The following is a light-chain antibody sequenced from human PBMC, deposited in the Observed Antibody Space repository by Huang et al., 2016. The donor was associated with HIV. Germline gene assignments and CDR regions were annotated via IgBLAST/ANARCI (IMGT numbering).Light chain of an antibody. CDR2: ATS. Sequence: EIVMTQSPDTLSVSPGERATLSCRASQSVRDKLAWYQQKPGQAPRLLLHATSTRAAGVPARFSGSRSGTEFTLTISSLQSEDCGVYYCQQYESWPPLTFGGGTKVEIK. J-gene: IGKJ4*01. CDR3: QQYESWPPLT. CDR1: QSVRDK. V-gene: IGKV3-15*01.